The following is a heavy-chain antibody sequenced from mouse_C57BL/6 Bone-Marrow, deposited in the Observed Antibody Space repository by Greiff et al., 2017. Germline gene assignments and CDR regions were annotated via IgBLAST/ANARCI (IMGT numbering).Heavy chain of an antibody. V-gene: IGHV1-82*01. CDR2: IYPGDGDT. J-gene: IGHJ4*01. Sequence: VQLQQSGPELVKPGASVKISCKASGYAFSSSWMNWVKQRPGKGLEWVGRIYPGDGDTNYYGKFKGKATLTADKSSSTAYMQLSRLTSEDSAVYFCARSGRYYYGSYAMDYWGQGTSVTVSS. D-gene: IGHD1-1*01. CDR1: GYAFSSSW. CDR3: ARSGRYYYGSYAMDY.